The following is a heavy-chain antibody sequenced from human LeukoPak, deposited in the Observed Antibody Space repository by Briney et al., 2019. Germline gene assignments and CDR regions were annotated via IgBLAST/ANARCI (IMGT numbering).Heavy chain of an antibody. V-gene: IGHV4-59*08. CDR2: VYYSGST. D-gene: IGHD4-17*01. Sequence: PSETLSLTCTVSGGSISSYYWSWIRQPPGKGLEWIGYVYYSGSTYYNPSLKSRVTISVDTSKNQFSLKLSSVTAADTAVYYCARVWSGDYGDYWGQGTLVTVSS. CDR1: GGSISSYY. CDR3: ARVWSGDYGDY. J-gene: IGHJ4*02.